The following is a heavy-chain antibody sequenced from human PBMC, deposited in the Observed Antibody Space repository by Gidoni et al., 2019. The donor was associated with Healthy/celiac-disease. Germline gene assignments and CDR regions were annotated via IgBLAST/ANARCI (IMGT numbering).Heavy chain of an antibody. V-gene: IGHV3-30*04. CDR2: ISYDGRNK. J-gene: IGHJ6*03. D-gene: IGHD2-15*01. CDR3: ARGLLGYCSGGSCYPPYYYYYYMDV. Sequence: QVQLVESGGGVVQPCSSLSLSCPASAFPFRSYALHWVRKAPRKGLEWVAVISYDGRNKYYADSVKGRFTISRDNSKNTLYLQRNSLRAEDTAVYYCARGLLGYCSGGSCYPPYYYYYYMDVWGKGTTVTVSS. CDR1: AFPFRSYA.